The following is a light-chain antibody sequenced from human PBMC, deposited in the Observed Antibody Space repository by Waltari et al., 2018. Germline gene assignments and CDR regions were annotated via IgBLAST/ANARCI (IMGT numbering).Light chain of an antibody. CDR3: CSYAPSSTVWV. J-gene: IGLJ3*02. V-gene: IGLV2-23*01. CDR2: EGS. Sequence: QSALTQPASVSGSPGQSITISCTGTSSDVGSYNLVSWYQQHPGKAPKLMIYEGSKRPSGVSNRFSGSKSGNTASLTIPGLQADYEADYYCCSYAPSSTVWVFGGGTKLTVL. CDR1: SSDVGSYNL.